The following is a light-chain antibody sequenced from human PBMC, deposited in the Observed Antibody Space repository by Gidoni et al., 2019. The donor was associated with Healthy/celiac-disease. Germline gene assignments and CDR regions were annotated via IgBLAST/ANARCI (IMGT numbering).Light chain of an antibody. CDR1: QSISSW. Sequence: DIQMTQSPSTLSASVGDRVTITFRASQSISSWLAWYQQKPGKAPKLLIYKASSLESGVPSRFSGSGSGTEFTLTISSLQPDDFATYYCQQYNSYSWTFGQGPKVEIK. CDR3: QQYNSYSWT. CDR2: KAS. V-gene: IGKV1-5*03. J-gene: IGKJ1*01.